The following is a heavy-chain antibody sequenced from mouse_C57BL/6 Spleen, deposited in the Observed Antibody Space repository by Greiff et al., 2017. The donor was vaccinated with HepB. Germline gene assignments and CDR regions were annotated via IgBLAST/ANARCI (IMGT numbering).Heavy chain of an antibody. CDR2: ISDGGSYT. CDR1: GFTFSSYA. V-gene: IGHV5-4*03. J-gene: IGHJ2*01. D-gene: IGHD1-1*01. Sequence: EVKLVESGGGLVKPGGSLKLSCAASGFTFSSYAMSWVRQTPEKRLEWVATISDGGSYTYYPDNVKGRFTISRDNAKNNLYLQMSHLKSEDTAMYYCARAGYYYGSSPYYFDYWGQGTTLTVSS. CDR3: ARAGYYYGSSPYYFDY.